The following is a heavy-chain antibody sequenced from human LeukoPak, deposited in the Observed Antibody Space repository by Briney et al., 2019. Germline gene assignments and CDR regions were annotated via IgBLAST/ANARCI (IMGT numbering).Heavy chain of an antibody. CDR2: ISHTGHT. J-gene: IGHJ4*02. D-gene: IGHD6-25*01. V-gene: IGHV4-34*01. CDR1: GGSFTSYY. Sequence: SETLSLTCTVYGGSFTSYYWSWIRQPPGKGLEWIGEISHTGHTNYNPSLKSRVTMSVETSKNQLSLILTSVTAADTAVYYCARGPYSSDAGYWGQGTLVTVSS. CDR3: ARGPYSSDAGY.